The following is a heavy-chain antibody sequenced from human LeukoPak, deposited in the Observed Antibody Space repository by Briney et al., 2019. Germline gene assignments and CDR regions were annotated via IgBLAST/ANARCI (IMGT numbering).Heavy chain of an antibody. CDR1: GGSFSGYY. CDR3: ARGSVFYDILTGYYNPDPFDY. J-gene: IGHJ4*02. D-gene: IGHD3-9*01. V-gene: IGHV4-34*01. Sequence: SETLSLTCAVYGGSFSGYYWSWIRQPPGKGLEWVGEINHSGSTNYNPSLKSRVTISVDTSKNQFSLKLSSVTAADTAVYYCARGSVFYDILTGYYNPDPFDYWGQGTLVTVSS. CDR2: INHSGST.